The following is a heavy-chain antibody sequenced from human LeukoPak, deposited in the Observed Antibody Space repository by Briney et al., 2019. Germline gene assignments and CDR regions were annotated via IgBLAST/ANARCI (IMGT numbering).Heavy chain of an antibody. V-gene: IGHV4-39*07. J-gene: IGHJ5*02. CDR3: ARGLVSLLFDP. D-gene: IGHD3-9*01. CDR1: GGSISSSSYY. Sequence: SETLSLTCTVSGGSISSSSYYWGWIRQPPGKGLEWIGSIYYSGSTYYNPSLKSRVTISVDTSKNQFSLKLSSVTAADTAVYYCARGLVSLLFDPWGQGTLVTVSS. CDR2: IYYSGST.